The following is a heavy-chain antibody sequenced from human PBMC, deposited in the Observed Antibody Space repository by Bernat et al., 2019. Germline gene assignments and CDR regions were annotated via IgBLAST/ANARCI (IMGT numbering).Heavy chain of an antibody. J-gene: IGHJ4*02. CDR2: INSDGSST. D-gene: IGHD5-12*01. CDR1: GFSFSNYW. CDR3: TKGGLRTLDF. Sequence: EVQLVGSGGGLVQPGGSLRLSCAASGFSFSNYWMHWVRQAPGKGLAWVSHINSDGSSTRYGDSVKGRFTISRDNAKNTLYLQMNSLRAEDTAVYYCTKGGLRTLDFWGQGTLVTVSS. V-gene: IGHV3-74*01.